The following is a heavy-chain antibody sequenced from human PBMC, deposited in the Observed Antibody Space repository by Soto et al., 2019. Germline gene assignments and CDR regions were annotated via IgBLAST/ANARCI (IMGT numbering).Heavy chain of an antibody. D-gene: IGHD3-9*01. CDR1: GGTFSSYS. CDR3: ARVVVLTFTRFYGMDV. J-gene: IGHJ6*02. V-gene: IGHV1-69*18. CDR2: LIPMFGTT. Sequence: QVQLVQSGAEVKTPGSSVNVSCKASGGTFSSYSINWVRQAPGQGLEWMGRLIPMFGTTDYAQRFQGRVTFTADESTSTASMEVTNLTSEDTAVYYCARVVVLTFTRFYGMDVWSQGTTVTVS.